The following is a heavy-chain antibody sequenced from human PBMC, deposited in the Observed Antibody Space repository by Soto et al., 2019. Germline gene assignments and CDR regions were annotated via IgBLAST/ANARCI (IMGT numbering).Heavy chain of an antibody. CDR2: INHGGGT. D-gene: IGHD3-3*01. J-gene: IGHJ5*02. CDR1: GGSFSGYY. CDR3: ASRGVTIFGVVSGGCDP. V-gene: IGHV4-34*01. Sequence: QVQLQQWGAGLLKPSETLSLTCAVYGGSFSGYYWSWIRQPPGKGLEWIGEINHGGGTNYNPSLKSRVTIPLDKSKNQFSLKLSSVTAADTAVYYCASRGVTIFGVVSGGCDPWGQGTLVTVSS.